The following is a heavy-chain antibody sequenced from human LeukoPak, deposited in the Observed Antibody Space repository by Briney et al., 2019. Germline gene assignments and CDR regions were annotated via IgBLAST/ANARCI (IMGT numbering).Heavy chain of an antibody. CDR1: GFTFNNYA. CDR3: AKSLAAAGNY. V-gene: IGHV3-23*01. J-gene: IGHJ4*02. Sequence: GGSLRLSCAASGFTFNNYAMNWVRQAPGKGLEWVSGISGSGRGGSTYYAASVKGRFTISRENSKNTLYLQMNSLRAEDTAVYYCAKSLAAAGNYWGQGTLVTVSS. CDR2: ISGSGRGGST. D-gene: IGHD6-13*01.